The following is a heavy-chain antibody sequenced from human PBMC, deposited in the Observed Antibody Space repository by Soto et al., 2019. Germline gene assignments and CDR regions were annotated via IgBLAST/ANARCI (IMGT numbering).Heavy chain of an antibody. CDR1: GYTFSNYG. J-gene: IGHJ5*02. D-gene: IGHD2-2*01. V-gene: IGHV1-18*01. Sequence: QVQLVQSGGEVKRPGASVKVSCTTSGYTFSNYGITWVRQAPGQPLEWLGWISLYSDGTNYAQKFQGRVSMTTDTSTITAYMERRSLRSDDTSFYYCASVVPGAEAWFGPWGQGTLVTVSS. CDR2: ISLYSDGT. CDR3: ASVVPGAEAWFGP.